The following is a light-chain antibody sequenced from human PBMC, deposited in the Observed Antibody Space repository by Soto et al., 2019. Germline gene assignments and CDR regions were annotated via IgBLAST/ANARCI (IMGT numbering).Light chain of an antibody. V-gene: IGKV3-15*01. J-gene: IGKJ1*01. CDR3: QQYDNWPWT. Sequence: EIVLTQSPATLSVSPGGRATISCRASQSISDTLAWYQQKPGQAPRLLIHGASTRAPGFPARFSDSGSGTDFTLTISSLQSEDFAVYYCQQYDNWPWTFGQGTNV. CDR1: QSISDT. CDR2: GAS.